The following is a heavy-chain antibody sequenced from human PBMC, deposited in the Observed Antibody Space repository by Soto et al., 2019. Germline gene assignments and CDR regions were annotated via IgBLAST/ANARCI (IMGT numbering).Heavy chain of an antibody. J-gene: IGHJ4*02. CDR2: ISGSGGST. V-gene: IGHV3-23*01. Sequence: PGKGLEWVSAISGSGGSTYSADSVKGRFTISRDNSKNTLYLQMNSLRAEDTAVYYCATYLRSSSTNRSDYAGQGTLVSVSS. D-gene: IGHD6-6*01. CDR3: ATYLRSSSTNRSDY.